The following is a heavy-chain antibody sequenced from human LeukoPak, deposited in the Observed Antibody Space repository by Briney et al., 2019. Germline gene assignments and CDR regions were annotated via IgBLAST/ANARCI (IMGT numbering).Heavy chain of an antibody. D-gene: IGHD3-16*02. V-gene: IGHV4-39*01. J-gene: IGHJ3*02. CDR1: GGSISSSSYY. Sequence: SETLSLTSTVSGGSISSSSYYWGWIRQPPGKGLEWIGSIYYSGSTYYNPSLKSRVTISVDTSKNQFSLKLSSVTAADTAVYYCASTVSPAYVWGSYRYRGAFDIWGQGTMVTVSS. CDR3: ASTVSPAYVWGSYRYRGAFDI. CDR2: IYYSGST.